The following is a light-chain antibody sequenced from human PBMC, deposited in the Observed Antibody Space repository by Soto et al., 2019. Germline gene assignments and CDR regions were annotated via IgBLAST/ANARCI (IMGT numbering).Light chain of an antibody. CDR2: EIS. V-gene: IGLV2-14*01. J-gene: IGLJ2*01. CDR1: SSDVGASDF. CDR3: AAWDDSLSGLV. Sequence: QSALTQPASVSESPGQSITISCTGTSSDVGASDFVSWYQQHPGKAPELIIYEISNRPSGVSSRFSGSKSGTSASLAISGLRSEDEADYYCAAWDDSLSGLVFGGGTQLTVL.